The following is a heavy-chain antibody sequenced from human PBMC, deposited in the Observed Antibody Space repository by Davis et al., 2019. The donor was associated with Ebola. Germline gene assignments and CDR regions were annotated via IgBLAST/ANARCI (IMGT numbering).Heavy chain of an antibody. Sequence: SVKVSYKASGGTFSGNAVSWVRQAPGQRLEWMGRITPIFGTTDYAQNFQGRVTMTADESTTTAYLELSSLRSEDTAVYYCATSPRGLSFYYYLELWGKGTTVAVTS. CDR1: GGTFSGNA. CDR2: ITPIFGTT. V-gene: IGHV1-69*13. D-gene: IGHD2/OR15-2a*01. J-gene: IGHJ6*03. CDR3: ATSPRGLSFYYYLEL.